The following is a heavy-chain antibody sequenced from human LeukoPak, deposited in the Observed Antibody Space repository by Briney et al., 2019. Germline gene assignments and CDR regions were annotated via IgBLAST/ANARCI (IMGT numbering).Heavy chain of an antibody. CDR2: ISGSGGST. D-gene: IGHD6-13*01. J-gene: IGHJ4*02. V-gene: IGHV3-23*01. CDR3: AKDLAAAGLYYFDY. Sequence: GGSLRLSCAASGFTFSSYAMSWVRQAPGKGLEWVSAISGSGGSTYYADSVKGRFTISRDNSKNTLYLQMNSLRAEDTAVYYSAKDLAAAGLYYFDYWGQGTLVTVSS. CDR1: GFTFSSYA.